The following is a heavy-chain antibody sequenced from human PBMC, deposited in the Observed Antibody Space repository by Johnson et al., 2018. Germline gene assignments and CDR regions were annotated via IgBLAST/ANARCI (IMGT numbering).Heavy chain of an antibody. Sequence: VQLVQSGGGLVKPGGSLRLSCAASGFTFSKAWMNWVRQAPGKGLEWVGRIKKKIDGGTTDYAEPVKGRFTISREDSKNRLYLQMNSLKTEDTAVYYCARVGGGDPDYYYYGMDVWGQGTPVTVSS. J-gene: IGHJ6*02. V-gene: IGHV3-15*07. CDR2: IKKKIDGGTT. D-gene: IGHD2-21*01. CDR1: GFTFSKAW. CDR3: ARVGGGDPDYYYYGMDV.